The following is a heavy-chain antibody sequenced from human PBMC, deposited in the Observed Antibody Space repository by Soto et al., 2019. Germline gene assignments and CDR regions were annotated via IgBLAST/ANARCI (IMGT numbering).Heavy chain of an antibody. CDR1: GFTFSNYA. J-gene: IGHJ6*02. V-gene: IGHV3-30-3*01. Sequence: QVRLVESGGGVVQPGRSLRLSCAASGFTFSNYAMHWVRQAPGKGLEWVAVMSFDETKKYHAASVEGRFTISTDNSQNTLELQRTSLRAEDTALYYWARAHATYYYDTTGFFFGLDVWGQGTTVVVSS. CDR2: MSFDETKK. CDR3: ARAHATYYYDTTGFFFGLDV. D-gene: IGHD3-22*01.